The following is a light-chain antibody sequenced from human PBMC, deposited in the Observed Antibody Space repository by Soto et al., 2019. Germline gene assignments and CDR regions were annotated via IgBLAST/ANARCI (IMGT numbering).Light chain of an antibody. CDR1: QGISSY. V-gene: IGKV1-8*01. CDR3: QQYYSYPRT. Sequence: AIRMTQSPSSLSASTGDRVTITCRASQGISSYLAWYQQKPGKAPKLLIYAASTLQSGVPSRFSGSGSGTDFTLTISCLQSEDFATYYCQQYYSYPRTVGPGTKVDLK. CDR2: AAS. J-gene: IGKJ3*01.